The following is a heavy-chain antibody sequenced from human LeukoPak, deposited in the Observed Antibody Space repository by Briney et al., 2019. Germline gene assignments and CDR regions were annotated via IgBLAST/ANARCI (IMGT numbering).Heavy chain of an antibody. J-gene: IGHJ4*02. Sequence: GGSLRLSCAASEFTFSSYWMSWVRQAPGKGLEWVANIKQDGGEKYYLDSVKGRFTVSRDNAKNSLYLQMSSLRAEDTAVYYCARVGARQILEYWGQGTPVTVSS. CDR2: IKQDGGEK. CDR3: ARVGARQILEY. V-gene: IGHV3-7*01. D-gene: IGHD4-17*01. CDR1: EFTFSSYW.